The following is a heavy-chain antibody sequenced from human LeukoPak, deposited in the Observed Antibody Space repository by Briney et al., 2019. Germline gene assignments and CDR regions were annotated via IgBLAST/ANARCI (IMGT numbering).Heavy chain of an antibody. V-gene: IGHV4-31*03. CDR1: GGSISSGGYY. Sequence: SETMSLTCTVSGGSISSGGYYWSWIRQHPGKGLEWIGYIYYSGSTYYNPSLKSRVTISVDTSKNQFSLKLSSVTAADTAVYYCASNWNYEHYFDYWGQGTLVTVSS. J-gene: IGHJ4*02. CDR2: IYYSGST. D-gene: IGHD1-7*01. CDR3: ASNWNYEHYFDY.